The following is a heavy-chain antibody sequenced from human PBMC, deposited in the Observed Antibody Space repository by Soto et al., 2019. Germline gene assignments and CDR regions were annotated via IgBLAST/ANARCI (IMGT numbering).Heavy chain of an antibody. J-gene: IGHJ4*02. Sequence: SETLSLTCTVSGGSISSYYWSWIRQPPGKGLEWIGEINHSGSTNYNPSLKSRVTISVDTSKNQFSLKLSSVTAADTAVYYCASRLRRTDGRFDYWGQGTLVTVSS. CDR3: ASRLRRTDGRFDY. D-gene: IGHD4-17*01. V-gene: IGHV4-34*01. CDR1: GGSISSYY. CDR2: INHSGST.